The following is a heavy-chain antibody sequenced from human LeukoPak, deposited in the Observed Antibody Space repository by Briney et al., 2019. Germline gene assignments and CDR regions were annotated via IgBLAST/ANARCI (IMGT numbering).Heavy chain of an antibody. CDR2: IYYSGST. CDR1: GGSISSSSYY. J-gene: IGHJ3*02. CDR3: ARDLRDGYNRNAFDI. Sequence: PSETLSFTCTVSGGSISSSSYYWGWIRQPPGKGLEWIGSIYYSGSTNYNPSLKSRVTMSVDTSKNQFSLKLSSVTAADTAVYYCARDLRDGYNRNAFDIWGQGTMVTVSS. V-gene: IGHV4-39*07. D-gene: IGHD5-24*01.